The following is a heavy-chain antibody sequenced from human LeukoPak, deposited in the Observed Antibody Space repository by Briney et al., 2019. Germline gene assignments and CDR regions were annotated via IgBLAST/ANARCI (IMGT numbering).Heavy chain of an antibody. CDR3: AKYQLLARDAFDI. D-gene: IGHD2-2*01. Sequence: PGGSLRLSCAASGFTFSSYAMSGVRQAPGKGLGWVSAISGSGGSTYYADSVKGRFTISRDNSKNTLYLQMNSLRAEDTAVYYCAKYQLLARDAFDIWGQGTMVTVSS. J-gene: IGHJ3*02. V-gene: IGHV3-23*01. CDR2: ISGSGGST. CDR1: GFTFSSYA.